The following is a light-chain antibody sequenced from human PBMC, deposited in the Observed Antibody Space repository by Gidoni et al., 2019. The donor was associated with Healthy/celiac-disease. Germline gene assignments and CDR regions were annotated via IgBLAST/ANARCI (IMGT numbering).Light chain of an antibody. V-gene: IGLV1-40*01. CDR2: GNS. J-gene: IGLJ1*01. CDR1: SSNIGAGYD. CDR3: QSYDSSLSGYV. Sequence: QSVLPQPPSVSGAPGQRVTISCTGSSSNIGAGYDVHWSQQLPGTAPKLLIYGNSNLPSGVPDRFSGSKSGTSAALAITGLQAEDEADYYCQSYDSSLSGYVFGTGTKVTVL.